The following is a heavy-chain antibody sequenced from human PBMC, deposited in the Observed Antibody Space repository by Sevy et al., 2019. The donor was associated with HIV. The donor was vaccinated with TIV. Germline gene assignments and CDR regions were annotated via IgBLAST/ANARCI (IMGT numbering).Heavy chain of an antibody. CDR2: INTRGDT. V-gene: IGHV4-4*07. CDR1: GASINNYY. D-gene: IGHD3-10*01. Sequence: SETLSLTCTVSGASINNYYWSWIRQPAGKGLEWIGRINTRGDTHYNPSLKSRITLSLDTSQRHISLKLTSVIAADTAVYYCARDIVIRGGFPTCYYHYYMDVWGKGTTVTVSS. CDR3: ARDIVIRGGFPTCYYHYYMDV. J-gene: IGHJ6*03.